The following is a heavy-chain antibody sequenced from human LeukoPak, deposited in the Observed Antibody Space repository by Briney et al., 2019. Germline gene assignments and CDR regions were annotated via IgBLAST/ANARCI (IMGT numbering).Heavy chain of an antibody. V-gene: IGHV3-66*01. CDR2: IYSGDYT. CDR1: GFTVNSNY. Sequence: GGSLRLSCAASGFTVNSNYMSWVRQAPGKGLEWVSVIYSGDYTYYADSVKGRFTISRDNSKNTLYLQMNSLKASDTAMYYCARFSIFGGINSRYNWFDPWGQGTLVTVSS. CDR3: ARFSIFGGINSRYNWFDP. D-gene: IGHD3-3*01. J-gene: IGHJ5*02.